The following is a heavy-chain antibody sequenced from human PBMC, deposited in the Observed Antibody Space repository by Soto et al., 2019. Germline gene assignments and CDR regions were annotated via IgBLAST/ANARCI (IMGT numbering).Heavy chain of an antibody. CDR1: GFTVSNNY. CDR3: ATQPGGGGY. V-gene: IGHV3-53*01. D-gene: IGHD3-10*01. CDR2: IYSGGYT. Sequence: EVQLVESGGGLIQPGGSLRLSCAVSGFTVSNNYMSWVRQAPGKGLEGVSVIYSGGYTAYGDSVKGRFTISRDNSKNTLYLKKNIRGAAEPAVYYGATQPGGGGYWGQGTLVTVSS. J-gene: IGHJ4*02.